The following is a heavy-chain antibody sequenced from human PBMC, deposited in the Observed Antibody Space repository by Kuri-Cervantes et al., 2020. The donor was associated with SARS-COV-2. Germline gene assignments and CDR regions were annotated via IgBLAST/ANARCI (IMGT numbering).Heavy chain of an antibody. J-gene: IGHJ6*02. Sequence: ASVKVSCKVSGYTLTELSMHWVRQAPGKGLEWMGGFDPEDGETIYAQKFQGRVTMTEDTSTDTAYMELSSLRSEDTAVYYCARDGYCSSTSCYARRYYYGMDVWGQGTTVTVSS. D-gene: IGHD2-2*01. CDR1: GYTLTELS. CDR3: ARDGYCSSTSCYARRYYYGMDV. V-gene: IGHV1-24*01. CDR2: FDPEDGET.